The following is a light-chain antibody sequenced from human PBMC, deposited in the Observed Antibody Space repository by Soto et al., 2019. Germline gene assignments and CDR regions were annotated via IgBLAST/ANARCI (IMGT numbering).Light chain of an antibody. CDR2: AAS. CDR1: QGISRS. Sequence: DIQLTQSPSFLSASIGDRVTITCRASQGISRSLAWYQQRPGKAPRLLIYAASTLQSGVPSRFSGSGSGTEFILTISSLQSEDFATYYCQQLDTYPLTFGGGAKVEIK. V-gene: IGKV1-9*01. J-gene: IGKJ4*01. CDR3: QQLDTYPLT.